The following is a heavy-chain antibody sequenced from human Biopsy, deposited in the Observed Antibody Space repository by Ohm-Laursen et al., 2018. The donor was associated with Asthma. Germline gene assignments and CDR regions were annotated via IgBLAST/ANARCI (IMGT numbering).Heavy chain of an antibody. CDR2: ISPNGGAT. CDR1: AYTFIGYH. V-gene: IGHV1-2*06. Sequence: GASVKVSCKASAYTFIGYHLHWVRQAPGEGLEWMGRISPNGGATIYAQRFQGRVTMTRDTSISTAYMEPSRLTSDDTAVYYCARVQKSPGDRWFDPWGQGTLVTVSS. J-gene: IGHJ5*02. D-gene: IGHD7-27*01. CDR3: ARVQKSPGDRWFDP.